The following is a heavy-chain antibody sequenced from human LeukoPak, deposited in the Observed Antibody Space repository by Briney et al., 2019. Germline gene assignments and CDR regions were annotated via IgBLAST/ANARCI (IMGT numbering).Heavy chain of an antibody. D-gene: IGHD5-12*01. CDR1: GASVSNHY. J-gene: IGHJ4*02. Sequence: PSETLSLTCSVSGASVSNHYCTWIRQPPGERLEWIGYAYYSGSTNYNASLKSRVTTSVDTSKNQFSLRLNSVTAADTAVYYCAISYGGYVLDSWGQGTLVIVSS. CDR2: AYYSGST. V-gene: IGHV4-59*02. CDR3: AISYGGYVLDS.